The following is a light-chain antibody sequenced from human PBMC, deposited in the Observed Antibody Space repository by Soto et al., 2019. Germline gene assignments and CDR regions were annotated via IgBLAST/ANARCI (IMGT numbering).Light chain of an antibody. CDR1: SRDVGGYNY. J-gene: IGLJ1*01. CDR3: SSYTSSSTPPYV. V-gene: IGLV2-14*01. Sequence: QSVLTQPASVSGSPGQSNTISCPGTSRDVGGYNYVSWYQQHPGKAPKLMIYDVSNRPSGVSNRFSGSKSGNTASLTISGLQAEDEADYYCSSYTSSSTPPYVFGTGTKVTVL. CDR2: DVS.